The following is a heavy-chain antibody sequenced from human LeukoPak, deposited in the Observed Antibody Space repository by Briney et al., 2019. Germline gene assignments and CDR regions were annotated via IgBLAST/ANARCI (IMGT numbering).Heavy chain of an antibody. CDR3: ASALGVATGQYYYYYMDV. Sequence: SETLSLTCTVSGGSISSGGYYWGWIRQPPGKGLEWIGYIYHSGSTYYNPSLKSRVTISVDRSKNQFSLKLSSVTAADTAVYYCASALGVATGQYYYYYMDVWGKGTTVTVSS. CDR2: IYHSGST. J-gene: IGHJ6*03. D-gene: IGHD5-12*01. CDR1: GGSISSGGYY. V-gene: IGHV4-30-2*01.